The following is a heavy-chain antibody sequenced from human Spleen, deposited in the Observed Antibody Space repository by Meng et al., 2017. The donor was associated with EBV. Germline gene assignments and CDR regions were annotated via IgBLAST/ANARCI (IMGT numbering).Heavy chain of an antibody. J-gene: IGHJ4*02. CDR1: GVSSSSYD. CDR3: AREDTVTSHGGGLIKY. CDR2: INLGGNT. V-gene: IGHV4-34*01. D-gene: IGHD4-17*01. Sequence: QWGLGLLNPSETLSLSRAVYGVSSSSYDWSWIRQPPGKELEWIGEINLGGNTNYNPSLKSRVSISVDTSKNHFSLKVDSVTAADTAVYYCAREDTVTSHGGGLIKYWGQGILVTVSS.